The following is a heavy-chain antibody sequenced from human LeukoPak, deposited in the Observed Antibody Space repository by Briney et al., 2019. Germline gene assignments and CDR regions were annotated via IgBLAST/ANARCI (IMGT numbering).Heavy chain of an antibody. CDR1: GFTFSSYA. J-gene: IGHJ3*02. CDR2: ISGSAATI. D-gene: IGHD3-10*01. V-gene: IGHV3-23*01. CDR3: AKSVGIIRRGAFDI. Sequence: PGGSLRLSCAASGFTFSSYAMSWVRQAPGKGLEWVSGISGSAATIYYADSAKGRFTISRDNSKNRLYLQMNSLRVDDTAVYYCAKSVGIIRRGAFDIWGQGTMATVSS.